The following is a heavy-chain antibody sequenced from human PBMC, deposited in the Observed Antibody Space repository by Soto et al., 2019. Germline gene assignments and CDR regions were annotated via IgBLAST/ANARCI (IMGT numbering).Heavy chain of an antibody. J-gene: IGHJ6*01. V-gene: IGHV4-34*01. CDR1: VGSFSVSY. D-gene: IGHD4-4*01. Sequence: PESRSATSPFYVGSFSVSYWRWIGQSPEKGLELVGLVNIVGNTNYSPPRTRRATISIDVSKTQFSLSLPSLTAADSAVYFCAKTMTTVTTLGMDVWGQGTTVTVSS. CDR3: AKTMTTVTTLGMDV. CDR2: VNIVGNT.